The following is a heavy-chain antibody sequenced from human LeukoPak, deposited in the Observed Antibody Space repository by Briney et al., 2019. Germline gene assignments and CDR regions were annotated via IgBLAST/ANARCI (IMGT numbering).Heavy chain of an antibody. D-gene: IGHD3-16*02. CDR1: GFTFNNYG. CDR3: ASTQYYDYVWGSYRALDY. Sequence: GGSLRLSCAASGFTFNNYGMHWVRQAPGKGLEWVAVISYDGRNKHYPDSVKGRFTISRDISTDTLWLQMDSLRTEDTAVYYCASTQYYDYVWGSYRALDYWGQGTLVTVSS. V-gene: IGHV3-30*03. CDR2: ISYDGRNK. J-gene: IGHJ4*02.